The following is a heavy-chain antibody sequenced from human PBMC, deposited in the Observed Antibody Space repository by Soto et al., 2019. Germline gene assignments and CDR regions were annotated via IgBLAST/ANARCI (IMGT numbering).Heavy chain of an antibody. CDR3: APHSIAAAGTGGWFDP. CDR2: IYYSGST. Sequence: PPETLSLTCTVSVGSVSIGSYDWSGIRQPPGKGLEWIGYIYYSGSTNYNPSLKSRVTISVDTSKNQFSLKLSSVTAAGTAVYYCAPHSIAAAGTGGWFDPWGQGTMVTVSS. V-gene: IGHV4-61*01. CDR1: VGSVSIGSYD. J-gene: IGHJ5*02. D-gene: IGHD6-13*01.